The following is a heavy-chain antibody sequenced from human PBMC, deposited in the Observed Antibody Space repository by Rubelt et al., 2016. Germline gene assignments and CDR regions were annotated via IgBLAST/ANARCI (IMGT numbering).Heavy chain of an antibody. Sequence: EYGGGVVQPGRSLRLSCAASGFTFSSYAMHWVRQAPGKGLEWVSGISWNSGSIGYADSVKGRFTISRDNAKNSLYLQMNSLRAEDTALYYCAKSNYYDSSGYIDYWGQGTLVTVSS. J-gene: IGHJ4*02. CDR1: GFTFSSYA. D-gene: IGHD3-22*01. V-gene: IGHV3-9*01. CDR2: ISWNSGSI. CDR3: AKSNYYDSSGYIDY.